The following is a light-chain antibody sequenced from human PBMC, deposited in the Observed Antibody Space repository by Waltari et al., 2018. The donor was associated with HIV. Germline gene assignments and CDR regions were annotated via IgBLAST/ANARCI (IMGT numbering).Light chain of an antibody. CDR2: GAS. Sequence: EIVMTQSPATLSVSPGERATLSCRASQSVTHNLAWFQQKPGQAPRLLIYGASTRATGIPVRFSGSVSGTEFTLSISSLQSEDFAVYYCQQYNDWPLTFGGGTKVEIK. CDR1: QSVTHN. J-gene: IGKJ4*01. V-gene: IGKV3-15*01. CDR3: QQYNDWPLT.